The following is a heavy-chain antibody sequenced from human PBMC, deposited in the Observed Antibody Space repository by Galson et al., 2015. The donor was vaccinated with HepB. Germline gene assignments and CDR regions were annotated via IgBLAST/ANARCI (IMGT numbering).Heavy chain of an antibody. CDR2: IYSGGST. CDR3: ARKRTYYYDSSGQDDAFDI. V-gene: IGHV3-53*01. J-gene: IGHJ3*02. D-gene: IGHD3-22*01. Sequence: SLRLSCAASGFTVSSNYMSWVRQAPGKGLEWVSVIYSGGSTYYADSVKGRFTISRDNSKNTLYLQMNSLRAEDTAVYYCARKRTYYYDSSGQDDAFDIWGQGTMVTVSS. CDR1: GFTVSSNY.